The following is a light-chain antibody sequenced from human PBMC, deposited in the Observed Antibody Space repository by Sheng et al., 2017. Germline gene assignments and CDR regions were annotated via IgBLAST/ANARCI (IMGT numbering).Light chain of an antibody. Sequence: DIQMTQSPSTLSASVGDRVTITCRASQSIGSWLAWYQQKPGKAPKLLIHKASSLQSGVPSRFSGSGSGTEFTLTISSLQPDDFATYYCQQYNSYLWTFGPGTKWISN. CDR1: QSIGSW. CDR2: KAS. V-gene: IGKV1-5*03. CDR3: QQYNSYLWT. J-gene: IGKJ3*01.